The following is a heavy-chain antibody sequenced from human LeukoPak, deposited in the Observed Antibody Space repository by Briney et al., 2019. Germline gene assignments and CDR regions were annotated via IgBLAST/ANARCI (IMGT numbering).Heavy chain of an antibody. D-gene: IGHD6-19*01. V-gene: IGHV3-23*01. CDR3: AKGSRDSSGWYRDY. Sequence: GGSLRLSCAASGFTFSSYAMSWVRQAPGKGLEWVSAISGSGGSTYYADSVKGRFTISRDNSKNTLYLQMNSLRAEDTAVYYCAKGSRDSSGWYRDYWGQGTLVTVSS. J-gene: IGHJ4*02. CDR2: ISGSGGST. CDR1: GFTFSSYA.